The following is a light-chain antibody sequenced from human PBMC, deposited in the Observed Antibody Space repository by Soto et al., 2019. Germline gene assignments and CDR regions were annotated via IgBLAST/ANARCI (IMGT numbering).Light chain of an antibody. Sequence: QSALTQPASGSESPGQSINISCTGTSSDVGSYYLVSWYQQNPGKAPKLMIYEGTKRPSGVSNRFSGSKSGNTASLTISGLQAEDEADYYCSSYAGSSTFVFGTGTKLTVL. CDR2: EGT. CDR1: SSDVGSYYL. V-gene: IGLV2-23*01. CDR3: SSYAGSSTFV. J-gene: IGLJ1*01.